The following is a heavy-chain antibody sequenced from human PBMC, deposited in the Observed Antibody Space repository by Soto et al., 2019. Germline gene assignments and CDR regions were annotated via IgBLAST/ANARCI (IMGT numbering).Heavy chain of an antibody. CDR1: GFTFSSYA. V-gene: IGHV3-23*01. D-gene: IGHD6-19*01. CDR2: ISGSGGST. CDR3: XKDSASSGWPFDY. Sequence: EVQLLESGGGLVQPGGSLRLSCAASGFTFSSYAMSWVRQAPGKGLEWVSAISGSGGSTYYADSVKGRFTISRDNSKNTLYLQMNSLRAEDTAVYYCXKDSASSGWPFDYWGQGTLVTVSS. J-gene: IGHJ4*02.